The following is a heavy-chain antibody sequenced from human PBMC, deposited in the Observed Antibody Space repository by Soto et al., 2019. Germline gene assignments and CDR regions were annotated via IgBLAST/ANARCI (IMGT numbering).Heavy chain of an antibody. CDR2: ISGSGDST. J-gene: IGHJ4*01. V-gene: IGHV3-23*01. D-gene: IGHD6-19*01. CDR3: ARRTSGWYFDY. CDR1: GFTFSNYA. Sequence: EVQLLESGGGLVQPGGSLRLSCVASGFTFSNYAMNWVRQAPGKGLEWVSVISGSGDSTYYADSVKGLFTISRDNSKNTLYLQMNSLRAEDTAVYYCARRTSGWYFDYWGHGTLVTVSS.